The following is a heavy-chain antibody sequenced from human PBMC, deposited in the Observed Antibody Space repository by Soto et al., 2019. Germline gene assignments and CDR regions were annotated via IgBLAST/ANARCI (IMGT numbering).Heavy chain of an antibody. CDR2: IYYSGST. CDR3: ARDTPYYYDSSGYFDY. J-gene: IGHJ4*02. Sequence: SETLSLTCTVSGGSISSGDYYWSWIRQPPGKGLEWIGYIYYSGSTYYNPSLKSRVTISVDTSKNQFSLKLSSVTAADTAVYYCARDTPYYYDSSGYFDYWGQGTLVTVSS. CDR1: GGSISSGDYY. V-gene: IGHV4-30-4*01. D-gene: IGHD3-22*01.